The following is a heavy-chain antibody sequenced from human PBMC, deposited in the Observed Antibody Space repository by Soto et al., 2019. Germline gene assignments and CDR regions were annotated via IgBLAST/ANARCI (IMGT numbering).Heavy chain of an antibody. CDR3: TTEVPYYYGSGTISDFDY. D-gene: IGHD3-10*01. V-gene: IGHV3-15*01. Sequence: GALKVSSAASGGTCNNAWMSWVRQTPGKGLEWVGRIKSKTDGGTTDYAAPVKGRFTISRDDSKNTLYQQMNSLKNEDTAVYYCTTEVPYYYGSGTISDFDYWGQGTLVTVSS. CDR1: GGTCNNAW. CDR2: IKSKTDGGTT. J-gene: IGHJ4*02.